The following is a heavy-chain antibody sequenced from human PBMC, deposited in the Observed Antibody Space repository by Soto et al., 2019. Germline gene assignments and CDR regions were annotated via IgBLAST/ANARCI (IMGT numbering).Heavy chain of an antibody. V-gene: IGHV3-30*18. Sequence: QVQLVESGGGVVQPGRSLRLSCAASGFTFSSYGMHWVRQAPGKGLEWVAVISYDGSNKYYADSVKGRFTISRDNSKNTMYLQMNSLLAEDTAVYYCAKGGYTAMANADLTPVDYWGQGTLVTVSS. CDR2: ISYDGSNK. CDR3: AKGGYTAMANADLTPVDY. J-gene: IGHJ4*02. CDR1: GFTFSSYG. D-gene: IGHD5-18*01.